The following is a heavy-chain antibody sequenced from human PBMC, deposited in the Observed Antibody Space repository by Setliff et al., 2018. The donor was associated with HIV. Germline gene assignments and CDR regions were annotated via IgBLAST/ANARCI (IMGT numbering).Heavy chain of an antibody. D-gene: IGHD6-19*01. CDR3: ARGSCSGCYLSDY. CDR1: GYTFSTNA. V-gene: IGHV1-3*01. Sequence: WASVKVSCKAFGYTFSTNAIHWVRQAPGQRLEWMGYINAGDDNTRYSEKFQGRVTITRDTSANTAYMELSSLRSEDTAVYYCARGSCSGCYLSDYWGLGTLVTAPQ. J-gene: IGHJ4*02. CDR2: INAGDDNT.